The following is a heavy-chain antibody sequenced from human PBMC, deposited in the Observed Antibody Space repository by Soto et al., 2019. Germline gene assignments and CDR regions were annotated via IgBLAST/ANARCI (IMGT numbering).Heavy chain of an antibody. Sequence: VGSLRLSCAASGFTFSSYAMHWVRQAPGKGLEWVAVISYDGSNKYYADSVKGRFTISRDNSKNTLYLQMNSLRAEDTAVYYCARVREDMTTVTWYFDYWGQGTLVTVSS. CDR3: ARVREDMTTVTWYFDY. D-gene: IGHD4-17*01. CDR2: ISYDGSNK. CDR1: GFTFSSYA. J-gene: IGHJ4*02. V-gene: IGHV3-30-3*01.